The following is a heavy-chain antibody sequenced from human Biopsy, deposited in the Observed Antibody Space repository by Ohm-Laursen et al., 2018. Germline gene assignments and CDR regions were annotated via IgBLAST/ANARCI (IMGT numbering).Heavy chain of an antibody. CDR3: VRGWWNRSSLFLDH. Sequence: SLRLSCAASGFSFSSYSMNWARQAPGKGLEWVSYTDTTSGTKFYADSVKGRFTISRDNAKNSLYLQITSLRAEDTAVYFCVRGWWNRSSLFLDHWGQGSLATVSS. J-gene: IGHJ4*02. CDR1: GFSFSSYS. V-gene: IGHV3-48*01. CDR2: TDTTSGTK. D-gene: IGHD1/OR15-1a*01.